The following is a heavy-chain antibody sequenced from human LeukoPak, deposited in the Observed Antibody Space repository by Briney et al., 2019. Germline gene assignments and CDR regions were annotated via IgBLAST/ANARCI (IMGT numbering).Heavy chain of an antibody. Sequence: GGSLRLSCAASGFAFSSYGMHWVRQAPGKGLEWVAVISYDGSNKYYADSVKGRFTISRDNSKNTLYLQMNSLRAEDTAVYYCAKDAPPRYYYDSSGLATTNWFDPWGQGTLVTVSS. D-gene: IGHD3-22*01. CDR1: GFAFSSYG. J-gene: IGHJ5*02. CDR3: AKDAPPRYYYDSSGLATTNWFDP. V-gene: IGHV3-30*18. CDR2: ISYDGSNK.